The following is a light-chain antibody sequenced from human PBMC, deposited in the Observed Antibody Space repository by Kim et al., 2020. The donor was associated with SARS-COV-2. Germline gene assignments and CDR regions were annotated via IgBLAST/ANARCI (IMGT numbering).Light chain of an antibody. V-gene: IGLV1-44*01. CDR3: ATWDDSLNPRV. J-gene: IGLJ3*02. Sequence: GQWGHIPCSGSSSKIGSNTVNWYQQVTGTAPKLLIYSKNQRPSGVPDRFSGSKSGTSASLGISGLQSEDEADYYCATWDDSLNPRVFGGGTQLTVL. CDR2: SKN. CDR1: SSKIGSNT.